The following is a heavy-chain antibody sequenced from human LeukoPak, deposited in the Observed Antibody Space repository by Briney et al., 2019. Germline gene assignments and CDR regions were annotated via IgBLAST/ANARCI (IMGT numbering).Heavy chain of an antibody. Sequence: GGSLRLSCAASGFTFSSHWMHWVRQAPGEVLVWVSRVNGPGDWTHYADSVRGRFIISRDNAENTISLQMNNLRAEDTAVYFCAREVFEGQRQSDAFDVWGQGTMVTVSS. D-gene: IGHD6-25*01. J-gene: IGHJ3*01. V-gene: IGHV3-74*01. CDR1: GFTFSSHW. CDR3: AREVFEGQRQSDAFDV. CDR2: VNGPGDWT.